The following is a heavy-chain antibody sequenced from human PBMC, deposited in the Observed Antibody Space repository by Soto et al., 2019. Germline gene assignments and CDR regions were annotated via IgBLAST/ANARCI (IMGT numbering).Heavy chain of an antibody. J-gene: IGHJ6*02. D-gene: IGHD1-26*01. CDR1: GFTFXDYT. CDR2: ISWDGGST. V-gene: IGHV3-43*01. Sequence: GGSLRLSCAASGFTFXDYTMHGVRQAPGKGLEWVSLISWDGGSTYYADSVKGRFTISRDNSKNSLYLQMNSLRTEDTALYYCAKASGSYSYYYYGMNVWGQGTTVTVSS. CDR3: AKASGSYSYYYYGMNV.